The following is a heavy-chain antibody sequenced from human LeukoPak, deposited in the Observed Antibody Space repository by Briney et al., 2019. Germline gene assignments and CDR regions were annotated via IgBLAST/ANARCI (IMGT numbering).Heavy chain of an antibody. CDR2: INHSGST. CDR1: GGSFSGYY. V-gene: IGHV4-34*01. D-gene: IGHD2-2*01. Sequence: SETLSLTCAVYGGSFSGYYWSWIRQPPGKGLKWIGEINHSGSTNYNPSLKSRVTISVDTSKNQFSLKLSSVTAADTAVYYCARRGPRYCSSTSCYRESFSYWFDPWGQGTLVTVSS. CDR3: ARRGPRYCSSTSCYRESFSYWFDP. J-gene: IGHJ5*02.